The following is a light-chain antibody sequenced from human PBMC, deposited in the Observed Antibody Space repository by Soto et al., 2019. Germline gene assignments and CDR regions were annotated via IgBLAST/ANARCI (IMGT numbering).Light chain of an antibody. V-gene: IGLV1-51*01. Sequence: QSVLTQPPSVSGAPGQKVTISCSGSSSNIGNNYVSWYQQLPGTAPKLLIYDNNKRPSGIPDRFSGSKSGTSATLGITGLQAEDEADYYWATGDSSLSAWVFGGGTKVTVL. CDR1: SSNIGNNY. J-gene: IGLJ3*02. CDR3: ATGDSSLSAWV. CDR2: DNN.